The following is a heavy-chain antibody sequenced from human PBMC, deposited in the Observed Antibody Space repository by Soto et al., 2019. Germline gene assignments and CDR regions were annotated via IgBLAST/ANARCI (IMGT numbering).Heavy chain of an antibody. CDR2: INPANDYT. D-gene: IGHD1-26*01. V-gene: IGHV1-3*01. CDR1: GYTFTNFS. J-gene: IGHJ4*02. CDR3: ARRVGDGQLDY. Sequence: ASVKVSCKASGYTFTNFSIHWVRQAPGQRLEWMGWINPANDYTRYSESFQGRVTITRDTSASTAYMELSSLRSADTAVYYCARRVGDGQLDYWGQGTLVTVSS.